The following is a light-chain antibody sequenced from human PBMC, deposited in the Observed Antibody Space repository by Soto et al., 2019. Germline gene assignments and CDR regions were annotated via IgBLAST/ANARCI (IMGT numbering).Light chain of an antibody. CDR1: QSVRSN. CDR2: GAS. V-gene: IGKV3-11*01. CDR3: QQRSNWIT. J-gene: IGKJ5*01. Sequence: SVSPGERATLSCRASQSVRSNLAWYQQKPGPAPRLLIYGASNRATGIPDRFSGSGSGTDFTLTISSLEPDDFAVYYRQQRSNWITFGQGTRLEI.